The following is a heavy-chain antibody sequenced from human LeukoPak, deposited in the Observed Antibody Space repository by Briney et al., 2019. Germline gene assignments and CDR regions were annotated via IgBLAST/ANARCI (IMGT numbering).Heavy chain of an antibody. D-gene: IGHD3/OR15-3a*01. CDR1: GFTFSSYS. J-gene: IGHJ3*02. Sequence: GGSLRLSCAASGFTFSSYSMNWVRQAPGKGREGEAFIRYDESNKYYADSVRGRFTISRDNPKNTLYLQMNSLTAEDTAVYYCASGIMIWLGHAYDIWGQGTMVTVSS. V-gene: IGHV3-30*02. CDR2: IRYDESNK. CDR3: ASGIMIWLGHAYDI.